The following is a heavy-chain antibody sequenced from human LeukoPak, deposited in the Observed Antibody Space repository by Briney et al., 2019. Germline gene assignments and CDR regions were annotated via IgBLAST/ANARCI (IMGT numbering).Heavy chain of an antibody. V-gene: IGHV4-39*01. J-gene: IGHJ4*02. D-gene: IGHD3-9*01. CDR1: GGSISRTGYY. Sequence: SETLSLTCTVSGGSISRTGYYWGWIRQPPGKGLEWIGSIYHAGTTYYSSSLKSRGSISVDTSKNQFSLKLTSVTAADTAVYFCATELRYFDWLFPNYFDSWGQGTLVTVSA. CDR2: IYHAGTT. CDR3: ATELRYFDWLFPNYFDS.